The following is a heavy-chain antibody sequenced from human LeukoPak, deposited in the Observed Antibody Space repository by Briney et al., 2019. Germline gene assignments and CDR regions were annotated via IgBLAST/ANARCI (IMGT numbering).Heavy chain of an antibody. J-gene: IGHJ4*02. V-gene: IGHV3-7*01. CDR2: INQDASET. Sequence: GGSLRLSCTASGFTFTNYWMGWVRQAPGKRLEWVADINQDASETNYVDSVKGRFTISRDNAKKSLYLQMNSLRVEDTAVYYCATETNGRHYDYWGQGTLLTVSS. CDR1: GFTFTNYW. CDR3: ATETNGRHYDY. D-gene: IGHD1-14*01.